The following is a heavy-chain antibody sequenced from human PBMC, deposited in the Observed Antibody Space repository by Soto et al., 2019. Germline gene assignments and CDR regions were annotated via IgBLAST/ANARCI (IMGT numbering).Heavy chain of an antibody. V-gene: IGHV1-18*01. J-gene: IGHJ6*02. D-gene: IGHD2-15*01. Sequence: QVQLVQSGAEVKKPGASVKVSYKASGYTFTSYGISWVRQAPGQGLEWMGWISAYNGNTNYAQKLQGRVTMTTDTSTSTAYMELRSLRSDDTAVYYCARDLVHVVVVVTYYYGMDVWGQGTTVTVSS. CDR3: ARDLVHVVVVVTYYYGMDV. CDR2: ISAYNGNT. CDR1: GYTFTSYG.